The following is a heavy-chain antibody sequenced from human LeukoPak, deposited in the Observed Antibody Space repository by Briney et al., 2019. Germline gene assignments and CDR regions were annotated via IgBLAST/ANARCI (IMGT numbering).Heavy chain of an antibody. J-gene: IGHJ6*02. CDR3: AREPGYSYDEYYYYYGMDV. CDR1: GGSISSSSYY. V-gene: IGHV4-39*07. CDR2: IYYSGST. D-gene: IGHD5-18*01. Sequence: SETLSLTCTVSGGSISSSSYYWGWIRQPPGKGLEWIGSIYYSGSTYYNPSLKSRVTISVDTSKNQFSLKLSSVTAADTAVYYCAREPGYSYDEYYYYYGMDVWGQGTTVTVSS.